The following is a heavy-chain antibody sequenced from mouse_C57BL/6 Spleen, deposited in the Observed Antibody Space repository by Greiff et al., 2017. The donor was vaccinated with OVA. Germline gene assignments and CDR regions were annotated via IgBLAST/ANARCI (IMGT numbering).Heavy chain of an antibody. Sequence: QVQLQQPGAELVKPGASVKMSCKASGYTFTSYWITWVKQRPGHGLEWIGDIYPGSGSTNYNEKFKCKATLTVDTSTSTDYMQLSSLTSEESAVYDSARSGEYDGNGMDDWGQGTTVTVAS. V-gene: IGHV1-55*01. CDR2: IYPGSGST. CDR1: GYTFTSYW. CDR3: ARSGEYDGNGMDD. D-gene: IGHD2-4*01. J-gene: IGHJ4*01.